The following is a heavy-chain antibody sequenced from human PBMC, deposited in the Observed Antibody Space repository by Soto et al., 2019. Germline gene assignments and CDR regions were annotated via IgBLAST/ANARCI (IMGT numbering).Heavy chain of an antibody. D-gene: IGHD1-26*01. CDR1: GFTFSSYG. CDR2: IWYDGSNK. Sequence: QVQLVESVGGVVQPGRSLRLSCAASGFTFSSYGMHWVRQAPGKGLEWVAVIWYDGSNKYYADSVKGRFTISRDNSKNTLYLQMNSLRAEDTAVYYCARNRGAWAHAAAPEDWGQGTLVTVSS. V-gene: IGHV3-33*01. CDR3: ARNRGAWAHAAAPED. J-gene: IGHJ4*02.